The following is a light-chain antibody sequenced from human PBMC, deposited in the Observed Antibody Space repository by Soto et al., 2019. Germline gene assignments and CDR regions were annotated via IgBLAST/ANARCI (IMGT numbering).Light chain of an antibody. CDR2: GAS. J-gene: IGKJ5*01. CDR3: QQYDDWLRLT. CDR1: QSVSSN. V-gene: IGKV3D-15*01. Sequence: EIVMTQSPATLSVSPGERATLSCRASQSVSSNLAWYQQKPGQAPRLLIYGASTRATGIPARFSGSGSGTEFNLTISSLQSEDFAVYFCQQYDDWLRLTFGQGTRLEIK.